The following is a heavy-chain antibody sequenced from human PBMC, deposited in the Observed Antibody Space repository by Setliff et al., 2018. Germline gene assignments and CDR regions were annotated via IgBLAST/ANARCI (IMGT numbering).Heavy chain of an antibody. J-gene: IGHJ4*02. CDR3: LRLVRYCSRTSCQRTSGDEV. CDR1: GYTFRQSI. Sequence: ASVKVSCKASGYTFRQSIVSWVRQAPGQGLEWLGWIGVYSGNTYSAQRFQGRVSLTTDESTNMAYLELRGLRSDDTAVYYCLRLVRYCSRTSCQRTSGDEVWGQGTLVTVS. CDR2: IGVYSGNT. V-gene: IGHV1-18*01. D-gene: IGHD2-8*01.